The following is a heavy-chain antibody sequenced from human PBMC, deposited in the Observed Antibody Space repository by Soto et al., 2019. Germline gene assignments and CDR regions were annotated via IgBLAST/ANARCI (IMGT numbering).Heavy chain of an antibody. V-gene: IGHV3-23*01. CDR2: ISGSGGNT. CDR1: GFTFSSYA. J-gene: IGHJ4*02. D-gene: IGHD1-7*01. Sequence: GGSLRLSCAASGFTFSSYAMTWVRQAPGKGLEWVSAISGSGGNTYYADSVKGRFTISRDSSKNTLYLQMSSLRAEDTAVYYCARDSRNLNYVDYFDYWGQGTLVTVSS. CDR3: ARDSRNLNYVDYFDY.